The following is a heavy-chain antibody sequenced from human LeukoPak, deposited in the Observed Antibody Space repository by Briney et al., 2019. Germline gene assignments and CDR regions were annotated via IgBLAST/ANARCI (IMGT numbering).Heavy chain of an antibody. J-gene: IGHJ4*02. Sequence: ASVKVSCKASGYTFTGYYMHWVRQAPGQGLEWMGWINPNSGGTNYAQKFQGRVTMTRDTSISTAYMELSRLRSDDTAVYYCARARVVVAADLGYWGQGTLVTVSS. D-gene: IGHD2-15*01. CDR1: GYTFTGYY. CDR3: ARARVVVAADLGY. CDR2: INPNSGGT. V-gene: IGHV1-2*02.